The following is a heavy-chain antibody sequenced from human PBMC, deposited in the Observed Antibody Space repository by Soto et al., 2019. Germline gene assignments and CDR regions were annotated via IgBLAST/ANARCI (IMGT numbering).Heavy chain of an antibody. Sequence: QITLKESGPPLVKPTQTLTLTCTFSGFSLSTTAMGVAWIRQPPGKALEWLALIYWDDDKRYSPSLKSRLTITKDTSKNQVVLTMNNMDPVDTATYYCAHSRKSYYDILTGYNYWGQGTLVTVSS. CDR3: AHSRKSYYDILTGYNY. CDR2: IYWDDDK. D-gene: IGHD3-9*01. CDR1: GFSLSTTAMG. V-gene: IGHV2-5*02. J-gene: IGHJ4*02.